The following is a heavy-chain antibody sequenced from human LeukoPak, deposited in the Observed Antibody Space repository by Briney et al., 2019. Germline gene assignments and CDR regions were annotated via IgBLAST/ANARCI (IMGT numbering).Heavy chain of an antibody. D-gene: IGHD4-23*01. CDR1: GFTFSSYS. Sequence: GGSLRLSCAASGFTFSSYSMNWVRQAPGKGLEWVSSISSSSSYIYYADLVKGRFTISRDNAKNSLYLQINSLRAEDTAVYYCALTGGGGNGKFDYWGQGTLVTVSS. CDR2: ISSSSSYI. J-gene: IGHJ4*02. CDR3: ALTGGGGNGKFDY. V-gene: IGHV3-21*01.